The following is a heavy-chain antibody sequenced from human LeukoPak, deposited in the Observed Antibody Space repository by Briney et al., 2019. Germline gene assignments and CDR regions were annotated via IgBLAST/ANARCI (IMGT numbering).Heavy chain of an antibody. J-gene: IGHJ5*02. V-gene: IGHV1-8*01. CDR1: GYTFTSYD. D-gene: IGHD3-3*01. CDR3: ATAPRRAYYEFWSGYYGGWFDP. Sequence: ASVKVSCKASGYTFTSYDINWVRQATGQGPEWMGWMNPNSGNTGYAQKFQGRVTMTRNTSISTAYMELSSLRSEDTAVYYCATAPRRAYYEFWSGYYGGWFDPWGQGTLVTVSS. CDR2: MNPNSGNT.